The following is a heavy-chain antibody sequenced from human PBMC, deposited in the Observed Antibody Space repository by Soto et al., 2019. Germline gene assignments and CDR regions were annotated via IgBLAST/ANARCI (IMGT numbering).Heavy chain of an antibody. V-gene: IGHV1-69*02. CDR3: GRYCGGGSCSRRLFHDY. CDR2: IIPILGIA. D-gene: IGHD2-15*01. CDR1: GGTFSSYT. Sequence: QVQLVHSGAEVKKPGSSVNVSCKASGGTFSSYTISWVRQAPGQGLEWMGRIIPILGIANYAQKFQGRVTITADKSTSTADMELSSLRSDYRAVYDCGRYCGGGSCSRRLFHDYWGQGTLVTVCS. J-gene: IGHJ4*02.